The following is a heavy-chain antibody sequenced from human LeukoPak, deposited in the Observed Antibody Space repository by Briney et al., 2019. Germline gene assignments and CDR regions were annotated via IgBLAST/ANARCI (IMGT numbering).Heavy chain of an antibody. V-gene: IGHV3-30-3*01. J-gene: IGHJ4*02. CDR3: AREYIAVAGTSDY. CDR1: GFTFSSYA. D-gene: IGHD6-19*01. Sequence: GRSLRLSCAASGFTFSSYAMHWVRQAPGKGLEWVAVISYDGSNKYYADSVKGRFTISRDNSKNTLYLQMNSLRAEDTVVYYCAREYIAVAGTSDYWGQGTLVTVSS. CDR2: ISYDGSNK.